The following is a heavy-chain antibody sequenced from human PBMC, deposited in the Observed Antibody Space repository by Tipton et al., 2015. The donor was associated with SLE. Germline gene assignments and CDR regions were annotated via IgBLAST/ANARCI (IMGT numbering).Heavy chain of an antibody. V-gene: IGHV4-4*08. CDR3: AMSTGWPGFDF. J-gene: IGHJ4*02. Sequence: TLSLTCTVSGGSMNTYYWSWIRQPPGKGLEWIGYIYTSGRTNYNPSLKSRVTISVDTSKNHFSLKVTSVTAADTAMYYCAMSTGWPGFDFWGQGTLVAVSS. CDR2: IYTSGRT. CDR1: GGSMNTYY. D-gene: IGHD6-19*01.